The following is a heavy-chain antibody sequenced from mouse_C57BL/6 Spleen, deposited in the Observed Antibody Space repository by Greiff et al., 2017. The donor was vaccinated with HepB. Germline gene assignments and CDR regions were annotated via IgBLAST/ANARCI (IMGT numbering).Heavy chain of an antibody. V-gene: IGHV1-50*01. Sequence: QVQLQQPGAELVKPGASVKLSCKASGYTFTSYWMQWVKQRPGQGLEWIGEIDPSDSYTNYNQKFKGKATLTVDTSSSTAYMQLSSLTSEDSAVYYCARRLRPTGDYWGQGTTRTVSS. D-gene: IGHD3-2*02. CDR1: GYTFTSYW. CDR3: ARRLRPTGDY. CDR2: IDPSDSYT. J-gene: IGHJ2*01.